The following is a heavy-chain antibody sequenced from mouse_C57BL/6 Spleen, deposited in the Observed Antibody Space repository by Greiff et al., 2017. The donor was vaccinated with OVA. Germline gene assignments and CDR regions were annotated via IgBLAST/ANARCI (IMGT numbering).Heavy chain of an antibody. CDR1: GYTFTSYW. V-gene: IGHV1-69*01. D-gene: IGHD3-1*01. J-gene: IGHJ4*01. Sequence: VQLQQSGAELVMPGASVKLSCKASGYTFTSYWMHWVKQRPGQGLEWIGEIDPSDSYTNYNQKFKGKSTLTVDKSSSTAYMQLSSLTSEDSAVYYCARGGLQQNYAMDYWGQGTSVTVSS. CDR3: ARGGLQQNYAMDY. CDR2: IDPSDSYT.